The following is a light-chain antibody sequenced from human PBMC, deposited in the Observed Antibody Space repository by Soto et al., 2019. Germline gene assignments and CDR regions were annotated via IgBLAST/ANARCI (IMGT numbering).Light chain of an antibody. CDR3: LQDYSFPLT. CDR2: GAS. V-gene: IGKV3-15*01. Sequence: EIVMTQSPATLSVSPGERATLSCRASQSVSSNLAWYQQKPGQAPRLLIYGASTRATGIPAWFSGSGSGTEFTLTISSLQSEDFATYYCLQDYSFPLTFGGGTKVEI. J-gene: IGKJ4*01. CDR1: QSVSSN.